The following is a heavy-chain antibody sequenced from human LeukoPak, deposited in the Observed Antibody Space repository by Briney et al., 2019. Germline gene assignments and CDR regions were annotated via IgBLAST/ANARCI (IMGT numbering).Heavy chain of an antibody. CDR2: ISAYNGNT. D-gene: IGHD5-12*01. Sequence: ASVKVSCKASGYTFSTYGISWLRQAPGQGLEWMGWISAYNGNTNYAQKLQGRVTMTTDTSTSTAYMELRSLRSDDTAVYYCARDPIVATNRPPVLEYWGQGTLVTVSS. V-gene: IGHV1-18*01. CDR1: GYTFSTYG. J-gene: IGHJ4*02. CDR3: ARDPIVATNRPPVLEY.